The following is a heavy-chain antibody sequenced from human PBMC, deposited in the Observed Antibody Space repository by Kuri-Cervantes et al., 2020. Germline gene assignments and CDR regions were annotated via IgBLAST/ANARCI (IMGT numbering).Heavy chain of an antibody. CDR1: GFTFSSYG. J-gene: IGHJ6*02. D-gene: IGHD3-22*01. Sequence: GGSLRLSCAASGFTFSSYGMHWVRQAPGKGLEWVAVISYDGSSKYYADSVKGRFTISRDNSENTLYLQMNSLRAEDTAVYYCAKDRVYYYDSSDLYGMDVWGQGTTVTVSS. V-gene: IGHV3-30*18. CDR2: ISYDGSSK. CDR3: AKDRVYYYDSSDLYGMDV.